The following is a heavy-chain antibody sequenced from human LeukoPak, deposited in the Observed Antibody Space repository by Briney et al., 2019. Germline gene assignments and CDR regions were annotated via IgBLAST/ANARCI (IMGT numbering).Heavy chain of an antibody. J-gene: IGHJ3*02. D-gene: IGHD1-26*01. CDR2: IYYSGST. Sequence: SETLSLTCTVSGGSVSSGSYYWSCIRQPPGKGLEWIGYIYYSGSTNYNPSLKSRVTISVDTSKNQFSLKLSSVTAADTAVYYCARGRYSGSYYTDAFDIWGQGTMVTVSS. CDR3: ARGRYSGSYYTDAFDI. CDR1: GGSVSSGSYY. V-gene: IGHV4-61*01.